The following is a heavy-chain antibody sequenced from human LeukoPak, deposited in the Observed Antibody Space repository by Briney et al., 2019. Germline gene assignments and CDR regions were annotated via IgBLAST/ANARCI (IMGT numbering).Heavy chain of an antibody. CDR3: ARADCSGGSCPYGMDV. CDR1: GFTVSSNH. J-gene: IGHJ6*02. D-gene: IGHD2-15*01. CDR2: IYSGGST. Sequence: GGSLGLSCAASGFTVSSNHMSWVRQAPGKGLEWVSVIYSGGSTYSADSVKGRFIISRDNSKNTLYLQMNSLRAEDTAVYYCARADCSGGSCPYGMDVWGQGTTVTVSS. V-gene: IGHV3-66*01.